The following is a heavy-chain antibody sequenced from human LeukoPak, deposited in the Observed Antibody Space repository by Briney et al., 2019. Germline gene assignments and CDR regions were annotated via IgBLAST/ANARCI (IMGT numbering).Heavy chain of an antibody. D-gene: IGHD3-22*01. J-gene: IGHJ4*02. V-gene: IGHV3-48*01. CDR3: AKLTQRHYYDSSETFDY. Sequence: PGGSLRLSCAASGFTFSSYSMNWVRQAPGKGLEWVSYISSSSSTIYYADSVKGRFTISRDNAKNSLYLQMNSLRAEDTAVYYCAKLTQRHYYDSSETFDYWGQGTLVTVSS. CDR1: GFTFSSYS. CDR2: ISSSSSTI.